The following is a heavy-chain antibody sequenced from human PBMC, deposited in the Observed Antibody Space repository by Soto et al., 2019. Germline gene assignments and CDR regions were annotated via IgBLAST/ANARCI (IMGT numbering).Heavy chain of an antibody. J-gene: IGHJ5*02. CDR2: IYWDADK. Sequence: QITLKESGPSLVKPTQTLTLTCTFSGFSLSTSGVGVGWIRQPPGKALAWLALIYWDADKRYSPSLKSRLTITKGTPKNQVVLTMANMDPVDTATYYCAHRKIIPARPGYWFDPWGQGTLVTDSS. CDR1: GFSLSTSGVG. V-gene: IGHV2-5*02. CDR3: AHRKIIPARPGYWFDP. D-gene: IGHD6-6*01.